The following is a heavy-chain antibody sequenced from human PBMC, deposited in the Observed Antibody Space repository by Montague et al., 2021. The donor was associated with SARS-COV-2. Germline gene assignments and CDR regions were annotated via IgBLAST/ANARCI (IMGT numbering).Heavy chain of an antibody. Sequence: ETLSLTCGVSGGLFSDYYWTWVRQSAGKGLQWIGDISPSGSTYYNPSLKGRVNISADPSKSRFSLTLTSVSAADTATYFCTTGVSKAFLQERDFWGQGIVVTVS. CDR2: ISPSGST. CDR3: TTGVSKAFLQERDF. D-gene: IGHD2-8*01. J-gene: IGHJ4*02. V-gene: IGHV4-34*01. CDR1: GGLFSDYY.